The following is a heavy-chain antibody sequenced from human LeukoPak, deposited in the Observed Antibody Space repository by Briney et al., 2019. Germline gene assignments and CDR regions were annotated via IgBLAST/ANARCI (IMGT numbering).Heavy chain of an antibody. CDR2: IYYSGST. CDR3: ARARVTMIRGERVLDY. Sequence: SETLSLTCTVSGDSVSSVSYYWSWIRQPPGKGLEWIGYIYYSGSTNYSLSFKSRVTMSIDTSKNQFSLKLSSVTAADTAVYYCARARVTMIRGERVLDYWGQGTLVTVSS. V-gene: IGHV4-61*01. D-gene: IGHD3-10*01. J-gene: IGHJ4*02. CDR1: GDSVSSVSYY.